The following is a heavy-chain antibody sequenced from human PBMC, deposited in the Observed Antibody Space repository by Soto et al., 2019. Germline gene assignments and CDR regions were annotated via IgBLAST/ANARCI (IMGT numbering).Heavy chain of an antibody. J-gene: IGHJ4*02. D-gene: IGHD6-13*01. CDR1: GGSFSGYY. CDR2: IYYSGST. Sequence: SETLSLTCAVYGGSFSGYYWSWIRQPPGKGLEWIGYIYYSGSTNYNPSLKSRVTISVDTSKNQFSLKLSSLTAADTAVYYCARFQQLNYFDYWGQGTQVTVSS. CDR3: ARFQQLNYFDY. V-gene: IGHV4-59*01.